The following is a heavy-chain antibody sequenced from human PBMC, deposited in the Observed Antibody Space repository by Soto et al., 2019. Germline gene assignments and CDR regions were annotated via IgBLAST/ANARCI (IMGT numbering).Heavy chain of an antibody. CDR1: GYSISSSNW. CDR3: AQVAAMPGWFDP. J-gene: IGHJ5*02. V-gene: IGHV4-28*01. Sequence: QVQLQESGPGLVKPSDTLSLTCAVSGYSISSSNWWGWIRQPPGKGLEWIGYIYYSGSTYNPSLKSRVTMSVDTSKNQFSLKLSSVTAVDTAVYYCAQVAAMPGWFDPWGQGTLVTVSS. CDR2: IYYSGST. D-gene: IGHD2-2*01.